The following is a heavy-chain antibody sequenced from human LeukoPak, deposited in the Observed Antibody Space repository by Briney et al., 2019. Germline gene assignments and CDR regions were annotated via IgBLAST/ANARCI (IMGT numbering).Heavy chain of an antibody. Sequence: SVKVSCKASGGTFSSYAISWVRQAPGQGLEWMGRIIPILGIANYAQKFQGRVTITADKSTSTAYMELSSLRSEDTAVYYCARASSPGYGSSWYLDYWGQGTLVTVSS. V-gene: IGHV1-69*04. CDR3: ARASSPGYGSSWYLDY. D-gene: IGHD6-13*01. CDR2: IIPILGIA. CDR1: GGTFSSYA. J-gene: IGHJ4*02.